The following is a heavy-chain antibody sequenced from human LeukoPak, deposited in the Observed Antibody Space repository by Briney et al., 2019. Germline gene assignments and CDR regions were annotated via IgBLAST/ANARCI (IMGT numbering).Heavy chain of an antibody. V-gene: IGHV3-66*01. CDR3: ASTGGVHSSGYLLYFDY. D-gene: IGHD3-22*01. CDR1: GFTVSSNY. Sequence: GGSLRLSCAASGFTVSSNYMSWVRQAPGKGLEWVSVIYSGGSTYCAGSVKGRFIISRENYKKTLYLQMNGLRAEDTAVYYCASTGGVHSSGYLLYFDYWGQGTLVTVSS. CDR2: IYSGGST. J-gene: IGHJ4*02.